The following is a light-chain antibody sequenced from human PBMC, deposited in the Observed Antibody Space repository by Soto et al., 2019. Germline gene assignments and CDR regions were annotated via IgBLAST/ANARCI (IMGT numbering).Light chain of an antibody. CDR2: EVS. CDR1: SSDVGSYNI. V-gene: IGLV2-23*02. CDR3: CSYAGSSTVV. Sequence: QSVLTQPASVSGSPGQSITISCTGTSSDVGSYNIVSWYQQHPGKAPKLMIYEVSKRPSGVSNRFSGSKSGNTASLTISGLQAEDEADYYCCSYAGSSTVVFGRGTKVTVL. J-gene: IGLJ2*01.